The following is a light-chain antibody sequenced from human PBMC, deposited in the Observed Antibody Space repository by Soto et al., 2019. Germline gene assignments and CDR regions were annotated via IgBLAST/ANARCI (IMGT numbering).Light chain of an antibody. CDR1: SSDVGAYNY. V-gene: IGLV2-8*01. CDR3: SSFASCNAWV. J-gene: IGLJ3*02. CDR2: EVT. Sequence: QSALTQPPSASGSPGQSVTISCTGTSSDVGAYNYVSWYQQHAGKAPKLVIYEVTKRPSGVPDRFSGSKSAITASLSVSRLQAEDEADDYCSSFASCNAWVFGGGTKLTVL.